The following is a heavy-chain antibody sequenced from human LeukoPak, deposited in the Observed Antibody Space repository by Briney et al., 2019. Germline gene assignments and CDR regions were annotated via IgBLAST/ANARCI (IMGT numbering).Heavy chain of an antibody. Sequence: GGSLRLSCATSGFTFDDYAMHWVRQAPGKGLEWVSGINWNSGNIGYADSVKGRFTISRDNAKKSLYLQMNSLRAEDTAVYYCARLRGSGSYCIDYWGQGTLVTVSS. CDR2: INWNSGNI. V-gene: IGHV3-9*01. J-gene: IGHJ4*02. D-gene: IGHD3-10*01. CDR1: GFTFDDYA. CDR3: ARLRGSGSYCIDY.